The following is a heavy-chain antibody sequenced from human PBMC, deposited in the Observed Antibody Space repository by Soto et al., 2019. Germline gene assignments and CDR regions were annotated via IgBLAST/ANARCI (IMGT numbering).Heavy chain of an antibody. V-gene: IGHV1-2*04. CDR3: ARDQNYAENYSGMDV. D-gene: IGHD4-17*01. Sequence: AASVKVSCKASGYTFTGYYVHWVRQAPGQGLEWVGWINPNSGATNYAQKFQGWVTMTRDTSISTAYMELSRLRSDDTALYYCARDQNYAENYSGMDVWGQGTTVTVSS. CDR2: INPNSGAT. CDR1: GYTFTGYY. J-gene: IGHJ6*02.